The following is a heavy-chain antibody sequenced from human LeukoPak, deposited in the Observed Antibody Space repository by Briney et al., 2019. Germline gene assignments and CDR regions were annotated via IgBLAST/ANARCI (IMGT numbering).Heavy chain of an antibody. D-gene: IGHD3-22*01. CDR3: AKGKDTYNYDSSGYYFGEY. V-gene: IGHV3-23*01. CDR2: MSGSGAST. CDR1: GFSFSDYY. J-gene: IGHJ4*02. Sequence: GGSLRLSCAASGFSFSDYYMNWIRQAPGKGLEWVSAMSGSGASTFYADSVKGRFTISRDNSKNTLYLQMNSLRAEDTALYYCAKGKDTYNYDSSGYYFGEYWGQGTLVTVST.